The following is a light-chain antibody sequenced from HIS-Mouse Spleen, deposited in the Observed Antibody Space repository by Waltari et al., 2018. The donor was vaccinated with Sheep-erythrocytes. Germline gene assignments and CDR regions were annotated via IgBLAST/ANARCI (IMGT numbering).Light chain of an antibody. CDR1: QSISSY. V-gene: IGKV1-39*01. Sequence: DIQMTQSPSSLSASVGDRVTITCRASQSISSYLNWYQQKPGKAPKLLICAASSLQSGVPSRFSGSGSVTDFTLTISSLQPEDFATYYCQQSYSTPYTFGQGTKLEIK. J-gene: IGKJ2*01. CDR2: AAS. CDR3: QQSYSTPYT.